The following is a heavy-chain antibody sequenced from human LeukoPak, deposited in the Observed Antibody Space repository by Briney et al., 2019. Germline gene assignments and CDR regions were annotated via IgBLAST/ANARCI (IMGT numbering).Heavy chain of an antibody. V-gene: IGHV4-59*08. Sequence: SETLSLTCTVSGGSISGYYWSWIRQSPGKRLEWIAYISFTGNTNYNPSLKSRVTISLDTSKTHFSLTLSSLTAADTAVYYCARSPPGWYYDNSGQYYFDTWGQGALVTVSS. CDR2: ISFTGNT. CDR3: ARSPPGWYYDNSGQYYFDT. J-gene: IGHJ4*02. D-gene: IGHD3-22*01. CDR1: GGSISGYY.